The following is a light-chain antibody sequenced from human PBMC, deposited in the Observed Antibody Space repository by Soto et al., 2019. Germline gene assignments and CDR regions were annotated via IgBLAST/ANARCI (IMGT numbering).Light chain of an antibody. CDR2: GAA. CDR3: QQYASSSYP. V-gene: IGKV3-20*01. Sequence: EIVLTQSPGTLSLSPGDRATLSCRTSQSVSSSYLAWYQQKPCQAPRLLIYGAARRATGIPDRFSGSGSGTDFTLTISRLEPEDFAVYFCQQYASSSYPFGQGTKLEIK. J-gene: IGKJ2*01. CDR1: QSVSSSY.